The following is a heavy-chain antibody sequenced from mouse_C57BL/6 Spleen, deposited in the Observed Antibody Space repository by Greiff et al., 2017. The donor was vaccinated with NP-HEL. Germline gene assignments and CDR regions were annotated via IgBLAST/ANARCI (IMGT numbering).Heavy chain of an antibody. CDR1: GYTFSSSW. V-gene: IGHV1-82*01. D-gene: IGHD2-2*01. CDR2: IYPGDGDT. J-gene: IGHJ4*01. CDR3: ARLEGNDGAMDY. Sequence: QVQLKQSGPELVKPGASVKISCKASGYTFSSSWMNWVKQRPGRGLEWIGRIYPGDGDTNYNGKFKGKATLTADKSSSTAYMQLSSLTSEDSAVYFCARLEGNDGAMDYCGQGTSVTVSS.